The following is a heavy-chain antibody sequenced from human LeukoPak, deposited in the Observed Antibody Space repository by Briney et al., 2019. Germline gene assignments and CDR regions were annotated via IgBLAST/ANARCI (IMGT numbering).Heavy chain of an antibody. Sequence: GGSLRLSCAASGFTFSNYWMHWVRRAPGKGLVWVSRINSDGINTSYADSVKGRFTISRDNSKNTLYLQMNSLRAEDTAVYYCARGAYGSGSYGDNWFDPWGQGTLVTVSS. CDR1: GFTFSNYW. CDR2: INSDGINT. J-gene: IGHJ5*02. V-gene: IGHV3-74*01. CDR3: ARGAYGSGSYGDNWFDP. D-gene: IGHD3-10*01.